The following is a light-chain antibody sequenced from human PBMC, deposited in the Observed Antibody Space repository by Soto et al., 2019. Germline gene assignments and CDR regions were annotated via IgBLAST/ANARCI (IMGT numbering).Light chain of an antibody. CDR3: QQYDSSPRT. Sequence: EIVLTQSPGTLSLSQGERATLSCRASQSVNSNYLAWYQQKPGQGPRLLMYGASSRATGIPDRFSGSGSGTDFTLTISRLEPEVFAVYYCQQYDSSPRTFGQGTKVEIK. CDR2: GAS. J-gene: IGKJ1*01. V-gene: IGKV3-20*01. CDR1: QSVNSNY.